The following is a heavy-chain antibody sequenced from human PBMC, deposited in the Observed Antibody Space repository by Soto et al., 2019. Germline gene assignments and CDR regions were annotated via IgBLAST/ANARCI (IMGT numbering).Heavy chain of an antibody. D-gene: IGHD3-16*01. CDR2: ISYDGSNK. V-gene: IGHV3-30*03. Sequence: QVQLVESGGIVVQPGRSLRLSCAASGFTFSSYGMHWVRQAPGKGLEWVSVISYDGSNKYYADSVKGRFIISRDNAKNTLYLQMNSLRAEDTAVYYCGRESLLWGTWQPPHYWGQGTLVTVSS. CDR3: GRESLLWGTWQPPHY. J-gene: IGHJ4*02. CDR1: GFTFSSYG.